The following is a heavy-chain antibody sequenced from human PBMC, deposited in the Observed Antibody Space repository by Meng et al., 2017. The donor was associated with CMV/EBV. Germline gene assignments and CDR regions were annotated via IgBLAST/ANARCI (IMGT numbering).Heavy chain of an antibody. CDR1: GFSRSTGGGG. D-gene: IGHD5-24*01. CDR3: AHRLASARWLQLPFDY. J-gene: IGHJ4*02. CDR2: IYWDSDK. Sequence: GSRPTRANPPTASTLTSPFSGFSRSTGGGGVGCLRRPPGKAREWLALIYWDSDKRYSPSLKSRLTITKDTSKNQVVLTMTNMDPVDTATYYCAHRLASARWLQLPFDYWGQGTLVTVSS. V-gene: IGHV2-5*02.